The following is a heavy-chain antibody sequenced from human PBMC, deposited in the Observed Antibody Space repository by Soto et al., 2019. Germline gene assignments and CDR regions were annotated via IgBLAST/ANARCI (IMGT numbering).Heavy chain of an antibody. CDR1: GCTFSSYA. J-gene: IGHJ4*02. V-gene: IGHV1-69*06. D-gene: IGHD2-2*01. CDR3: AREPGRYCSSTSCYPDTFDY. CDR2: IIPIFGTA. Sequence: SVKVSCKASGCTFSSYAISWVRQAPGQGLEWMGGIIPIFGTANYAQKFQGRVTITADKSTSTAYMELSSLRSEDTAVYYCAREPGRYCSSTSCYPDTFDYWGQGTLVTVSS.